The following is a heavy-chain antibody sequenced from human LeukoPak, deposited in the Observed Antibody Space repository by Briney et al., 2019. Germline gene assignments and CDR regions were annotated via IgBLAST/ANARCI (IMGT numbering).Heavy chain of an antibody. Sequence: GGSLRLSCTASGFTFSNYWMSWVRQTPGKGLEWVARLKEDGSEKYYVDSVKGRFTVSRDNAKNSLYLQMNSLRSEDTAVYYCARDTSSPRVLRFLEWLLPDYWGQGTLVTVSS. D-gene: IGHD3-3*01. J-gene: IGHJ4*02. CDR3: ARDTSSPRVLRFLEWLLPDY. CDR2: LKEDGSEK. CDR1: GFTFSNYW. V-gene: IGHV3-7*03.